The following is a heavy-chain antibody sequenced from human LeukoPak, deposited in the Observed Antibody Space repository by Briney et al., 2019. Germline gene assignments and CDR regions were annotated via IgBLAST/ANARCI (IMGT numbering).Heavy chain of an antibody. J-gene: IGHJ4*02. V-gene: IGHV3-66*01. CDR3: ARDHYDFWSGIFDY. D-gene: IGHD3-3*01. CDR2: LYSGGST. Sequence: GGSLRLSCAASGFTVSNNYMSWVRQAPGKGLEWVSVLYSGGSTYYADSVKGRFTISRDNSKNTLYLQMNSLRAEDTAAYYCARDHYDFWSGIFDYWGQGTLVTVSS. CDR1: GFTVSNNY.